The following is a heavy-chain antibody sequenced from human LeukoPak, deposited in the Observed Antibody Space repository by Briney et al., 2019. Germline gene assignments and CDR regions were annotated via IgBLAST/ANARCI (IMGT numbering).Heavy chain of an antibody. CDR1: GFTFSSYW. J-gene: IGHJ4*02. CDR3: ARDPEWLLYRYLDY. V-gene: IGHV3-74*01. Sequence: PGGSLRLSCAASGFTFSSYWMHWVRQAPGKGLVWVSRIKSNGSSTSYADSVKGRFTISRDNAKNTLYLQMNSLRAEDTAVYYCARDPEWLLYRYLDYWRQGTLVTVSS. D-gene: IGHD3-3*01. CDR2: IKSNGSST.